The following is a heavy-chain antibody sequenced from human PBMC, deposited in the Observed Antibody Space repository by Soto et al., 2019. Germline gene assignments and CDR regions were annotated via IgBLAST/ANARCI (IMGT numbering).Heavy chain of an antibody. J-gene: IGHJ4*02. D-gene: IGHD2-2*01. V-gene: IGHV3-23*01. Sequence: GGSLRLSCAASGFTFSSYAMSWVRQAPGKGLEWVSAISGSGGSTYYADSVKGRFTISRDNSKNTLYLQMNSLRAEDTAVYYCSKVPNPYIVVVYYFDYWGQGTLVTVSS. CDR3: SKVPNPYIVVVYYFDY. CDR2: ISGSGGST. CDR1: GFTFSSYA.